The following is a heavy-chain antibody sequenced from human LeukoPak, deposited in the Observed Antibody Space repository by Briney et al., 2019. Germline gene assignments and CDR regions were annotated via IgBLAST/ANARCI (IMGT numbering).Heavy chain of an antibody. J-gene: IGHJ5*02. CDR2: IYYSGST. Sequence: PSETLSLTCAVYGGSFSGYYWSWIRQPPGKGLEWIGYIYYSGSTYYNPSLKSRVTISVDTSKNQFSLKLSSVTAADTAVYYCARGRPPPGGDFWSGYYYWFDPWGQGTLVTVSS. CDR3: ARGRPPPGGDFWSGYYYWFDP. CDR1: GGSFSGYY. V-gene: IGHV4-34*01. D-gene: IGHD3-3*01.